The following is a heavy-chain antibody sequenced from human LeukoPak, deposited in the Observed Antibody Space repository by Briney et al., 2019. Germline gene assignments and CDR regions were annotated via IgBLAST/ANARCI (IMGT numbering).Heavy chain of an antibody. CDR3: VREIHYDILTGGPGY. V-gene: IGHV3-53*05. J-gene: IGHJ4*02. D-gene: IGHD3-9*01. Sequence: TGGSLRLSCAASGFTVGSNYMNWVRQAPGKGLEWVSVVYSGGSTYYADSVKGRFTISRDYSKNTLYLQMSSLRPEDTAVYFCVREIHYDILTGGPGYWGQGALVTVSS. CDR1: GFTVGSNY. CDR2: VYSGGST.